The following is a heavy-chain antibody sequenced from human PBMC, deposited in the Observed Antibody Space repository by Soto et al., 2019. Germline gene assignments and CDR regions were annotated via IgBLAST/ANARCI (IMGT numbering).Heavy chain of an antibody. CDR2: IYSGDSDT. CDR1: GYSFTSYC. CDR3: TRGYCSSGGSCYWFDP. V-gene: IGHV5-51*01. Sequence: PGESLKISCKGSGYSFTSYCIGWVRQMPGKGLEWMGIIYSGDSDTRYSPSFQGQVTISADKSISTAYLQWSSLKASDSAMYYCTRGYCSSGGSCYWFDPWGQGTLVTVSS. J-gene: IGHJ5*02. D-gene: IGHD2-15*01.